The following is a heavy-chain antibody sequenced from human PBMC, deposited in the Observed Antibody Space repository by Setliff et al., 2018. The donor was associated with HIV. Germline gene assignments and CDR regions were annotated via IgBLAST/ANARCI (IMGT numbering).Heavy chain of an antibody. J-gene: IGHJ3*02. D-gene: IGHD3-3*01. V-gene: IGHV3-30*04. Sequence: GGSLRLSCAASGFTFSSYAMHWVRQAPGKGLEWVAVLSYDGSNKYYADSVKDRFTISRDNSKNTLYLQMNSLRAEDTAVYYCARDNNFGVVARGAFDIWGQGTMVTVSS. CDR2: LSYDGSNK. CDR1: GFTFSSYA. CDR3: ARDNNFGVVARGAFDI.